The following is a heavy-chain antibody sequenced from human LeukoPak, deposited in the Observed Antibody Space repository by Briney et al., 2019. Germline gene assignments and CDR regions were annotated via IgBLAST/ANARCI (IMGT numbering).Heavy chain of an antibody. CDR2: IYTSGST. Sequence: SETLSLTCTVSGGSISSYYWRWIRQPAGKGLEWIGRIYTSGSTNYNPSLKSRVTMSVDTSKNQFSLKLSSVTAADTAVYYCAGGDIVVVPAASAYWGQGTLVTVSS. D-gene: IGHD2-2*01. CDR3: AGGDIVVVPAASAY. V-gene: IGHV4-4*07. J-gene: IGHJ4*02. CDR1: GGSISSYY.